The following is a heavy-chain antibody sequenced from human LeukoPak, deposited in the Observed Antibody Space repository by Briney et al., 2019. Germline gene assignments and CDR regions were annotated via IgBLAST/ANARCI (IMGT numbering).Heavy chain of an antibody. CDR2: LYSDDNT. J-gene: IGHJ4*02. CDR3: ARDVEPVAANTLAY. V-gene: IGHV3-53*01. D-gene: IGHD6-19*01. Sequence: HPGGPLRLPCAASRFTDITNDITWPRDAPGKALEWVSVLYSDDNTNYADSVWGRFTISRDNSKNTLYLEMSSLSPDDTAVYYCARDVEPVAANTLAYWGQGTLVTVSS. CDR1: RFTDITND.